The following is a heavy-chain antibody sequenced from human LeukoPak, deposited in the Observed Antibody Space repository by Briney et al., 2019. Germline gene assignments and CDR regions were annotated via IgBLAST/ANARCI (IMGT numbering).Heavy chain of an antibody. V-gene: IGHV1-18*04. Sequence: GASVKVSCKASGYTFTSYYMHWVRQAPGQGLEWMGWISTYNGNTNYAQKLQGRVTMTTDTSTSTAYMELRSLRSDDTAVYYCARVGIAAAGTHPNYYYYGMDVWGQGTTVTVSS. CDR3: ARVGIAAAGTHPNYYYYGMDV. CDR1: GYTFTSYY. D-gene: IGHD6-13*01. CDR2: ISTYNGNT. J-gene: IGHJ6*02.